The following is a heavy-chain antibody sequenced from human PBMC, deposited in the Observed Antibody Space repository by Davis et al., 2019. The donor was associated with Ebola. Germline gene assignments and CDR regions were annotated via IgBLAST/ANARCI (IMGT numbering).Heavy chain of an antibody. D-gene: IGHD3-10*01. J-gene: IGHJ4*02. Sequence: GESLKISCAASGFTFSSYGMHWVRQAPGKGLEWVAVIWYDGSNKYYADSVKGRFTISRDNSKNTLYLQMNSLRAEDTAVYYCARSMVRGVIMDYWGQGTLVTVSS. CDR3: ARSMVRGVIMDY. V-gene: IGHV3-33*01. CDR2: IWYDGSNK. CDR1: GFTFSSYG.